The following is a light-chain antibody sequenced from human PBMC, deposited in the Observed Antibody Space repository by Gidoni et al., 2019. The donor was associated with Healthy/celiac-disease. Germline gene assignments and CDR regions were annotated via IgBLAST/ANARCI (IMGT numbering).Light chain of an antibody. CDR1: SSDVGGYNY. CDR2: EVS. Sequence: LTQPASVSGSPGLSITISCTGTSSDVGGYNYVSWYQQHPGKAPKLMIYEVSNRPSGVSNRFSGSKSGNTASLTISGLQAEDEADYYCSSYTSSSTLEFGGGTKLTVL. J-gene: IGLJ2*01. CDR3: SSYTSSSTLE. V-gene: IGLV2-14*01.